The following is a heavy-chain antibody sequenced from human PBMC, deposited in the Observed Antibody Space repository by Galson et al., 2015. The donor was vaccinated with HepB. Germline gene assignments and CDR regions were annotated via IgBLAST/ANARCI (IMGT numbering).Heavy chain of an antibody. CDR2: IYSGGST. D-gene: IGHD3-16*02. J-gene: IGHJ4*02. V-gene: IGHV3-66*02. Sequence: SLRLSCAASGFTVSSNYMSWVRQAPGKGLEWVSVIYSGGSTYYADSVKGRFTISRDNSKNTLYLQMNSLRAEDTAVYYCASEGTKYDYVWGSYRYLNYWGQGTLVTVSS. CDR1: GFTVSSNY. CDR3: ASEGTKYDYVWGSYRYLNY.